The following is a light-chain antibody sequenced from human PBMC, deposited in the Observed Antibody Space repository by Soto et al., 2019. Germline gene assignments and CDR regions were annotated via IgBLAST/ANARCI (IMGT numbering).Light chain of an antibody. CDR1: SSNIGAGYD. J-gene: IGLJ2*01. Sequence: QAVVTQPPSVSGAPGQRVTISCTGSSSNIGAGYDVHWYQQLPGTAPKLLIYGNSNRPSGVPDRFSGSKSGTSASLAIIGLQAEDEADYYCQSYDSSLSLVVFGGGTQLTVL. V-gene: IGLV1-40*01. CDR2: GNS. CDR3: QSYDSSLSLVV.